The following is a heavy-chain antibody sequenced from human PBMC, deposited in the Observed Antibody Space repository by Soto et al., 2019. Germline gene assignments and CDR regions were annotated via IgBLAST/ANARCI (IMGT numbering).Heavy chain of an antibody. CDR1: GGSISSSSYY. Sequence: QLQLQESGPGLVKPSETLSLTCTVSGGSISSSSYYWGWIRQPPGKGLEWIGSIYYSGSTYYNPSPKSRVTISVGTSKTQFSLKLSSVTAAETAVYYCASTIDYGGTYYFDYWGQGTLVTVSS. CDR2: IYYSGST. D-gene: IGHD4-17*01. V-gene: IGHV4-39*01. J-gene: IGHJ4*02. CDR3: ASTIDYGGTYYFDY.